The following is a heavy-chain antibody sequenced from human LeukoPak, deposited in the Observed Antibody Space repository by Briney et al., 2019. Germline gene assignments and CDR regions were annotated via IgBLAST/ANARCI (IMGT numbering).Heavy chain of an antibody. CDR2: ISAYNGNT. Sequence: ASVKVSCKASGYIFTSYGISWVRQAPGQGLEWMGWISAYNGNTNYAQKLQGRVTMTTDTSTSTAYMELRSLRSDDTAVYYCARDTGLELRFRLYYYMDVWGKGTTVTVSS. D-gene: IGHD1-7*01. CDR3: ARDTGLELRFRLYYYMDV. CDR1: GYIFTSYG. V-gene: IGHV1-18*01. J-gene: IGHJ6*03.